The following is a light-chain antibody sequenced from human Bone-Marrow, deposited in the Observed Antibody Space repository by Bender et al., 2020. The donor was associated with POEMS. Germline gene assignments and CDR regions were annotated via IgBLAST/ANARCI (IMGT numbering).Light chain of an antibody. CDR2: SRH. Sequence: QSVLTQPPSASGSPGQRVTISCSGGSSNIGAHAVNWYQHLPGTAPKLLIHSRHRRPSEVPDRFPGSRSGTSASLAISGLQSEDEADYYCAVWDDSLNGWVFGGGTKLTVL. J-gene: IGLJ3*02. V-gene: IGLV1-44*01. CDR1: SSNIGAHA. CDR3: AVWDDSLNGWV.